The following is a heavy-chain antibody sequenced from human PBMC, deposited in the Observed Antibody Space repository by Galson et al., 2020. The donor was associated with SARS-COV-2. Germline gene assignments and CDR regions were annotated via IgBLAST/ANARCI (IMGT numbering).Heavy chain of an antibody. CDR2: ISWNSGSI. CDR1: GFTFDDYA. Sequence: SLKISCAASGFTFDDYAMHWVRQAPGKGLEWVSGISWNSGSIGYADSVKGRFTISRDNAKNSLYLQMNSLRAEDTALYYCATFYDFWSGYETAPGYYFDYWGQGTLVTVSS. J-gene: IGHJ4*02. V-gene: IGHV3-9*01. CDR3: ATFYDFWSGYETAPGYYFDY. D-gene: IGHD3-3*01.